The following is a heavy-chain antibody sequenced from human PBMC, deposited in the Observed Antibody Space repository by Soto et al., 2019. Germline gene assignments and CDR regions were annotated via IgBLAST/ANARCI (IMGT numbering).Heavy chain of an antibody. V-gene: IGHV1-69*12. Sequence: QVQLVQSGAEVKKPGSSVKVSCKASGGTFSSYAISWVRQAPGQGLEWMGGIIPIFGTANYAQKFQGRVTITADESTSTAYMELSSLRSEDTAVYYCARDKGLQLWFKWYYGMDVWGQGTTVTVSS. CDR3: ARDKGLQLWFKWYYGMDV. J-gene: IGHJ6*02. CDR1: GGTFSSYA. D-gene: IGHD5-18*01. CDR2: IIPIFGTA.